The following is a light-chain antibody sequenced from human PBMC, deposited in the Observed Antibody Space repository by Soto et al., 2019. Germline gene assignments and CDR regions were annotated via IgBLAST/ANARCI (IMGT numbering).Light chain of an antibody. J-gene: IGKJ1*01. V-gene: IGKV1-5*01. CDR2: DAS. Sequence: DIQMTQSPSTLSASVGDRVTITCRASQSISSWLAWYQQKPGKAPKLLFYDASSLESGGPSRFSGSGSGTEFTLTISSLQPDDFATYFCQQYNSYSTWTFGQGTKVEIK. CDR3: QQYNSYSTWT. CDR1: QSISSW.